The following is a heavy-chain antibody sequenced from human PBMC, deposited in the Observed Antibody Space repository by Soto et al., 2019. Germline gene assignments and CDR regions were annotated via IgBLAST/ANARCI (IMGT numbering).Heavy chain of an antibody. CDR1: TRPD. CDR2: MNPNSGNT. Sequence: TRPDRNCVWRPTAQKKKRMGWMNPNSGNTGYAQKFQGRVTMTRNTSISTAYMELSSLRSEDTAVYYCASYVSSYDFWSGYSHRWFDPWGQGTLVTVS. CDR3: ASYVSSYDFWSGYSHRWFDP. V-gene: IGHV1-8*01. D-gene: IGHD3-3*01. J-gene: IGHJ5*02.